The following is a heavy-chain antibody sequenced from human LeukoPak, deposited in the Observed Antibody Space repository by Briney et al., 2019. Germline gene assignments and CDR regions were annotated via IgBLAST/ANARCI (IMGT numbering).Heavy chain of an antibody. J-gene: IGHJ6*02. CDR1: GYTFTSYD. D-gene: IGHD6-19*01. V-gene: IGHV1-8*01. Sequence: ASVKVSCKASGYTFTSYDINWVRQATGQGLEWMGWMNPNSGNTGYAQKSQGRVTMTRNTSISTAYMELSSLRSEDTAVYYCARWYSSGWYSSYYGMDVWGQGTTVTVSS. CDR3: ARWYSSGWYSSYYGMDV. CDR2: MNPNSGNT.